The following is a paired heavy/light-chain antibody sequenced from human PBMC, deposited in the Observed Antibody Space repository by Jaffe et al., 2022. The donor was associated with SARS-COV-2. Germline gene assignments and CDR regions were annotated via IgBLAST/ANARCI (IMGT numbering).Heavy chain of an antibody. D-gene: IGHD5-18*01. CDR1: GGSIGGSSGYY. CDR2: IYYGGTT. V-gene: IGHV4-39*01. J-gene: IGHJ4*02. CDR3: ARQFQRAYSFGFSDF. Sequence: QLQLQESGPGLVKPSETLSLICTVSGGSIGGSSGYYWGWVRQTPGKGLEWIGSIYYGGTTYYNPSLKSRVTISVDPSNNQFSLKVTSVTAADTAVYYCARQFQRAYSFGFSDFWGQGTLVTVSS.
Light chain of an antibody. CDR1: QSVSSSY. Sequence: EIVLTQSPGTLSLSPGERATLSCRASQSVSSSYLAWYQQKPGQAPRLLIYGASSRATGIPDRFTGSGSGTDFTLTISRLEPEDFAVFYCQQHGSSPLTFGQGTKVEIK. V-gene: IGKV3-20*01. J-gene: IGKJ1*01. CDR3: QQHGSSPLT. CDR2: GAS.